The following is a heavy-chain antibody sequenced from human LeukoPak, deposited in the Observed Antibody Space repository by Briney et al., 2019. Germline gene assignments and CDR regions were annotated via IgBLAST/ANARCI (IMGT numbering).Heavy chain of an antibody. Sequence: GGPLRLSCAASGFTFDDYATHWVRQAPGKGLEWVSGISWNSGSIGYADSVKGRFTISRDNAKNSLYLQMNSLRAEDAALYYCAKGSGVAVAGTFPYFDYWGQGTLVTVSS. CDR3: AKGSGVAVAGTFPYFDY. D-gene: IGHD6-19*01. V-gene: IGHV3-9*01. CDR2: ISWNSGSI. CDR1: GFTFDDYA. J-gene: IGHJ4*02.